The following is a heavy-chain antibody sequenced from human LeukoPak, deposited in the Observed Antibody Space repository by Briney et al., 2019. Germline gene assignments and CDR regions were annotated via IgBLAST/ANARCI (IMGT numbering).Heavy chain of an antibody. D-gene: IGHD1-26*01. Sequence: SVKVSCKASGGTFSSYAISWVRQAPGQGLEWMGRIIPIFGIANYAQKFQGRVTITAEKSTSTAYMELSSLRSEDTAVYYCARVFVGATIGGSDRYYYAMDAWGQGTTVTVSS. CDR2: IIPIFGIA. J-gene: IGHJ6*02. CDR1: GGTFSSYA. V-gene: IGHV1-69*04. CDR3: ARVFVGATIGGSDRYYYAMDA.